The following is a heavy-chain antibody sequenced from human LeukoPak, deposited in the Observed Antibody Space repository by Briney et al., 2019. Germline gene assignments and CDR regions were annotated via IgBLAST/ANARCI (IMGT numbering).Heavy chain of an antibody. CDR1: GGSISSGSYY. CDR3: ARELQLWSRYYYYYMGV. CDR2: IYTSGST. D-gene: IGHD5-18*01. V-gene: IGHV4-61*02. Sequence: SETLSLTCTVSGGSISSGSYYWSWIRQPAGKGLEWIGRIYTSGSTNYNPSLKSRVTISVDTSKNQFSLKLSSVTAADTAVYYCARELQLWSRYYYYYMGVWGKGTTVTVSS. J-gene: IGHJ6*03.